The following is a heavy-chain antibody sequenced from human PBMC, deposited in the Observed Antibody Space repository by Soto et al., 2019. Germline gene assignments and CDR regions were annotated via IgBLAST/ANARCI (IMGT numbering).Heavy chain of an antibody. V-gene: IGHV3-48*01. CDR1: GFTFSSYS. CDR3: ARDGCSGSNCLNWFDP. Sequence: GGSLRLSCAASGFTFSSYSMNWVRQAPGKGLEWASYISSSSTTKYYADSVKGRFTISRDNAKNSLYLQMNSLRAEDTAVYYCARDGCSGSNCLNWFDPWGQGTLVTVSS. J-gene: IGHJ5*02. D-gene: IGHD2-15*01. CDR2: ISSSSTTK.